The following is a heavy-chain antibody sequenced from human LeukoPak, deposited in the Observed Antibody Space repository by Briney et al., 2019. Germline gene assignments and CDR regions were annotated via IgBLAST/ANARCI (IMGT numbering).Heavy chain of an antibody. J-gene: IGHJ5*02. V-gene: IGHV1-24*01. CDR2: FDPEDGET. CDR3: ATVSTYYCGSGSYWFDP. CDR1: GYTLTELS. Sequence: ASVKVSCKVSGYTLTELSMHWVRQAPGKGLEWMGGFDPEDGETIYAQKFQGRVTMTEDTSTDTAYMELSSLRSEDTAVYYCATVSTYYCGSGSYWFDPWGQGTLVTVSS. D-gene: IGHD3-10*01.